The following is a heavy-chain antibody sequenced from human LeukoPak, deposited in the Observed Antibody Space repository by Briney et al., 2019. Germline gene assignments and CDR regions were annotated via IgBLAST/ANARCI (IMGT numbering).Heavy chain of an antibody. CDR1: GYNFNSDW. D-gene: IGHD6-19*01. CDR3: ARMTSDWYFDY. Sequence: GESLKISCKGSGYNFNSDWIAWVRQLPGKGLEWMGIIFPGDSDTRYSPSLQGQVTISADKSISTAYLRWSSLKASDTAMYYCARMTSDWYFDYWGQGTLVTVSS. CDR2: IFPGDSDT. V-gene: IGHV5-51*01. J-gene: IGHJ4*02.